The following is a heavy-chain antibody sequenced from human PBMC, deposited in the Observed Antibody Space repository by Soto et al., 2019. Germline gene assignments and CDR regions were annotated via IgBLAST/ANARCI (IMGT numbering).Heavy chain of an antibody. J-gene: IGHJ5*02. Sequence: GGSLRLSCAASGFTFSSYAMHWVRQAPGKGLEWVAVISYDGSNKYYADSVKGRFTISRDNSKNTLYLQMNSLRAEDTAVYCCARDDLSPSRIAARPPRWFDPWGQGTLVTVSS. CDR1: GFTFSSYA. CDR3: ARDDLSPSRIAARPPRWFDP. V-gene: IGHV3-30*04. CDR2: ISYDGSNK. D-gene: IGHD6-6*01.